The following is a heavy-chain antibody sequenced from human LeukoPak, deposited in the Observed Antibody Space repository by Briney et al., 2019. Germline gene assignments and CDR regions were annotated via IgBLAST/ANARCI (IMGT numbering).Heavy chain of an antibody. CDR3: ARVDTALAH. CDR2: IYHSGST. CDR1: GGSISCSNW. J-gene: IGHJ4*02. V-gene: IGHV4-4*02. D-gene: IGHD5-18*01. Sequence: PSETLSLTCAVSGGSISCSNWWSWVGQPPGQGLEWIGEIYHSGSTNYNPSLKSRVTISVDTSKNQFSLKVSSVTAADTAVYYCARVDTALAHWGQGTLVTVSS.